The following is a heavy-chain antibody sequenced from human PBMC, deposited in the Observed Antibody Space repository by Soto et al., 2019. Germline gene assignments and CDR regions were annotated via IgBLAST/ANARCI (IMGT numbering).Heavy chain of an antibody. J-gene: IGHJ6*03. D-gene: IGHD2-2*01. CDR3: AREGPTSSTICYMDV. Sequence: EVQLVESRGGLVQPGGSLRLSCAASGFTFSIYWMHWVRQAPGKGLVWVSRINSDGSSTSYADSVKGRFTISRDNAKNTLYLQMNSLRAEDTAVYYCAREGPTSSTICYMDVWGKGTTVTVSS. CDR2: INSDGSST. V-gene: IGHV3-74*01. CDR1: GFTFSIYW.